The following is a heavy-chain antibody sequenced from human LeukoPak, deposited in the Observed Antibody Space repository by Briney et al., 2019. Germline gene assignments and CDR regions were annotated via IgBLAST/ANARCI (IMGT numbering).Heavy chain of an antibody. CDR3: ARQRGSFDAFDI. D-gene: IGHD1-26*01. V-gene: IGHV4-59*08. CDR2: IFYSGSA. J-gene: IGHJ3*02. CDR1: GGSISSYY. Sequence: SETLSLTCTVSGGSISSYYWSWIRQPPGNGLEWIGYIFYSGSANYNPSLKSRVTISVDTSKNQFSLKLSSVTAADTAVYYCARQRGSFDAFDIWGQGTMVTVSS.